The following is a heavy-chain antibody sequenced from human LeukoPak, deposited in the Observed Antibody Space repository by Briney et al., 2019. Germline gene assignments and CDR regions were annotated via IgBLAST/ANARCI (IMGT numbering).Heavy chain of an antibody. CDR3: ARPHLRYCSSTSCYYDAFDI. CDR1: GRTFSSYA. Sequence: PRASVKVSCKASGRTFSSYAISWVRQYPGQGLECMGGVIPIFGTANYAQKFQGRVTITTDESTSTAYMELNSLRSEDTAVYYCARPHLRYCSSTSCYYDAFDIWGQGTMVTVSS. V-gene: IGHV1-69*05. D-gene: IGHD2-2*01. J-gene: IGHJ3*02. CDR2: VIPIFGTA.